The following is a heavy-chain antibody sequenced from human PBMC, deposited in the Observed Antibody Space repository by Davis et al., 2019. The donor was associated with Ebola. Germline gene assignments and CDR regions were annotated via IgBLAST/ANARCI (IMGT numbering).Heavy chain of an antibody. V-gene: IGHV4-39*07. D-gene: IGHD3-22*01. CDR3: ARADPYYYDSSGYYTYWYFDL. CDR2: IYYSGST. Sequence: MPSETLSLTCTVSGGSISSSSYYWGWIRQPPGKGLEWIGSIYYSGSTYYNPSLKSRVTISVDTSKNQFSLKLSSVTAADTAVYYCARADPYYYDSSGYYTYWYFDLWGRGTLVTVSS. J-gene: IGHJ2*01. CDR1: GGSISSSSYY.